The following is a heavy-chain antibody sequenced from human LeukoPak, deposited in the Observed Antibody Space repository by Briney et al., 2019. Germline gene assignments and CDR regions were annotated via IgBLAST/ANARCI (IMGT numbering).Heavy chain of an antibody. Sequence: GGSLRLSCAASGFTFDDYSMHWVRQAPGKGLEWVSLISWDGGSTYYADSVKGRFTISRDNSKNSLYLQMNSLRTEDTALYYCAKDFRNYFDCWGQGTLVTVSS. CDR2: ISWDGGST. V-gene: IGHV3-43*01. CDR3: AKDFRNYFDC. J-gene: IGHJ4*02. CDR1: GFTFDDYS.